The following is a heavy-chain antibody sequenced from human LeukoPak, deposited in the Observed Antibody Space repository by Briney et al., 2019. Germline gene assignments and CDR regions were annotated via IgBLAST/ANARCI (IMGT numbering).Heavy chain of an antibody. CDR3: ARGLFTGGTYFAY. CDR2: ISYDGSNK. CDR1: GFMFSTYA. Sequence: PGGSLRLSCAASGFMFSTYAMHWVRQAPGKGLEWVAVISYDGSNKNYADSVKGRFSISRDNSRNTLSLQMNSLRPDDTALYYCARGLFTGGTYFAYWGQGTLVTVSS. D-gene: IGHD2-8*02. J-gene: IGHJ4*02. V-gene: IGHV3-30-3*01.